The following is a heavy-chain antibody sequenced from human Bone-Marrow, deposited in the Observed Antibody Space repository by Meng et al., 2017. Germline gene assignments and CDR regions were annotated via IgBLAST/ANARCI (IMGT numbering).Heavy chain of an antibody. CDR2: IYYSGGT. CDR1: GGSISSGDSY. Sequence: QVQLQESGPGLVKPSQTLSLNCTVSGGSISSGDSYWSWLRQPPGKGLEWIGYIYYSGGTYYNPSLKSRITISVDTSKNQFSLKLSSVTAADTAVYYCARRKNYYYGMDVWGQGATVTVSS. V-gene: IGHV4-30-4*01. J-gene: IGHJ6*02. CDR3: ARRKNYYYGMDV.